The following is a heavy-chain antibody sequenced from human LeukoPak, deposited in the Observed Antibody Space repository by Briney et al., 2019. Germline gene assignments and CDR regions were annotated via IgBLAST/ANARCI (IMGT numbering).Heavy chain of an antibody. J-gene: IGHJ3*02. D-gene: IGHD4-17*01. CDR2: ISYIGST. V-gene: IGHV4-59*11. CDR3: ARDQTTVTKGLDI. CDR1: GGSISSHY. Sequence: SETLSLTCTVSGGSISSHYWSWIRQPLGKGLEWIGYISYIGSTNYNPSLKSRVTISVDTSKNQFSLKLSSVTAADAAVYFCARDQTTVTKGLDIWGQGTMVTVSS.